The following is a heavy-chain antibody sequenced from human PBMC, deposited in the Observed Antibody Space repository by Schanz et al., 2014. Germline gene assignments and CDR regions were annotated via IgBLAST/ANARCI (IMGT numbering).Heavy chain of an antibody. V-gene: IGHV4-4*02. CDR2: IYHSGRT. D-gene: IGHD2-2*01. Sequence: QVQLQESGPGLVKPSGTLSLTCAVSGDSITSNRWWSWVRQPPGKGLEWIGEIYHSGRTNYDPSLKSRVTISMDNSNNQLSLKVSSVTAAETAVYYCARDERDLPRSLFVFWGQGTLVTGSS. CDR1: GDSITSNRW. J-gene: IGHJ4*02. CDR3: ARDERDLPRSLFVF.